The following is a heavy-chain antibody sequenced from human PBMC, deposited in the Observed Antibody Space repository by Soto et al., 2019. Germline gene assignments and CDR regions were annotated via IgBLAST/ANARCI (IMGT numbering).Heavy chain of an antibody. V-gene: IGHV1-18*01. CDR1: GYTFTSYG. CDR3: ARYPVGGNWFDP. D-gene: IGHD1-26*01. Sequence: QVQLVQAGAEVKKPGASVKVSCKASGYTFTSYGISWVRQAPGQGLEWMGWINTYNGNTNYAQKLQGRVTMTTDTSTRTAYMELRSLRSDDTAVYYFARYPVGGNWFDPWGQGTLVTVSS. J-gene: IGHJ5*02. CDR2: INTYNGNT.